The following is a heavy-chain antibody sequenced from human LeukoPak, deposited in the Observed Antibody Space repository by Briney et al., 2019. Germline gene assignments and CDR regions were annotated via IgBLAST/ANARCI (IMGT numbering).Heavy chain of an antibody. D-gene: IGHD3-22*01. V-gene: IGHV3-30-3*01. CDR3: ARPTNYYDSTLLH. J-gene: IGHJ4*02. CDR2: ISYDGSNK. CDR1: GFTFTNYA. Sequence: GGSLRLSCAASGFTFTNYAMHWVRQSPGKGLEWVAVISYDGSNKYYADSVKGRFTISRDNSKNTLYLQMNSLRAEDTAVYYCARPTNYYDSTLLHWGQGTLVTVSS.